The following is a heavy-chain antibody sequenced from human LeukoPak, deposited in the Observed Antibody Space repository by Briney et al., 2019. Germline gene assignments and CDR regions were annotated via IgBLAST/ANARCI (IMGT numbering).Heavy chain of an antibody. CDR3: AREGSMTARPFVSIDY. Sequence: TSETLSLTCAVYGGSFSGYYWSWIRQPPGKGLEWIGEINHSGSTNYNPSLKSRVTISVDTSKNQLSLKLSSVTAADTAVYYCAREGSMTARPFVSIDYWGQGTLVTISS. CDR2: INHSGST. V-gene: IGHV4-34*01. D-gene: IGHD6-6*01. CDR1: GGSFSGYY. J-gene: IGHJ4*02.